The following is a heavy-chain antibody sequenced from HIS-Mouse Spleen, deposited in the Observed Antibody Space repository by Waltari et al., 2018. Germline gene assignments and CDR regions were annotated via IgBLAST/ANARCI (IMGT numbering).Heavy chain of an antibody. CDR1: GGSISSYY. CDR2: IYTSGST. J-gene: IGHJ4*02. CDR3: ARDRVSREQWLVTYYFDY. Sequence: QVQLQESGPGLVKPSETLSLTCTVSGGSISSYYWSWIRQPAGKGLEWIGRIYTSGSTNYNPSLKSRVTMSVDTSKNQFSLKLSSVTAADTAVYYCARDRVSREQWLVTYYFDYWGQGTLVTVSS. D-gene: IGHD6-19*01. V-gene: IGHV4-4*07.